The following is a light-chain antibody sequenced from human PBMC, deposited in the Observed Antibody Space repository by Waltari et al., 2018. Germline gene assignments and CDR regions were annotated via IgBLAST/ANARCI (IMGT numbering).Light chain of an antibody. V-gene: IGKV3-20*01. CDR1: QSVGRA. CDR3: QRNDRLPVT. Sequence: IGLTQSPGTLSLSPGERAPLSCRASQSVGRALIWYQQKPGQAPRLLIYGASTRATGIPDRCSGSGFGTDFILTISRLEPEDFAVYYCQRNDRLPVTFGQGTKVEIK. CDR2: GAS. J-gene: IGKJ1*01.